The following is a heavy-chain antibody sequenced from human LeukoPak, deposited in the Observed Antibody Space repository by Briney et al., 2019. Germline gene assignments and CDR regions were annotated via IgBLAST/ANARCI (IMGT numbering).Heavy chain of an antibody. Sequence: GGSLRLSCAASGFTFSSYAMHWVRQAPGKGLEWEAVISYDGSNKYYADSVKGRFTISRDNSKNTLYLQMNSLRAEDTAVYYCARVLVAGIQRGYFDYWGQGTLVTVSS. CDR1: GFTFSSYA. J-gene: IGHJ4*02. D-gene: IGHD6-19*01. CDR2: ISYDGSNK. V-gene: IGHV3-30-3*01. CDR3: ARVLVAGIQRGYFDY.